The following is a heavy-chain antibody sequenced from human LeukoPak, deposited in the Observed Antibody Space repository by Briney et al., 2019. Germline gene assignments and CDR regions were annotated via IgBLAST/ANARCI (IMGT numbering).Heavy chain of an antibody. Sequence: AAVKVSCKASGYTFTSYGISWVRQAPGQGLEWMGWISAYNGNTNYAQKLQGRVTMTTDTSTSTAYMELRSLRSDDTAAYYCAREMTTVVNDAFDIWGQGTMVTVSS. CDR2: ISAYNGNT. CDR1: GYTFTSYG. D-gene: IGHD4-23*01. V-gene: IGHV1-18*01. CDR3: AREMTTVVNDAFDI. J-gene: IGHJ3*02.